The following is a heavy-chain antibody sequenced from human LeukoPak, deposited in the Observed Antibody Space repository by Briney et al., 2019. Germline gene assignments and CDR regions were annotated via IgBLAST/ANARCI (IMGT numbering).Heavy chain of an antibody. CDR1: GGSFSGYY. D-gene: IGHD3-9*01. J-gene: IGHJ5*02. CDR2: INHSGST. Sequence: SETLSLTCAVYGGSFSGYYWSWIRQPPGKGLEWIGEINHSGSTNYNPSLKSRVTISVDTSKNQFSLKLSSVTAADTAVYYCARGGILTGYYERVYWFDPWGQGTLVTVSS. CDR3: ARGGILTGYYERVYWFDP. V-gene: IGHV4-34*01.